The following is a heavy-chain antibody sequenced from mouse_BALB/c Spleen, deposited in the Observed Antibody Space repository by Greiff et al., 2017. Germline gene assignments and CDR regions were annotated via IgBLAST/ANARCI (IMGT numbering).Heavy chain of an antibody. Sequence: QVQLKESGAELVRPGASVKLSCKASGYSFTSYWMNWVKQRPGQGLEWIGMIHPSDSETRLNQKFKDKATLTVDKSSSTAYMQLSSPTSEDSAVYYCNAWTTGWYFDVWGAGTTVTVSS. J-gene: IGHJ1*01. D-gene: IGHD1-1*01. CDR2: IHPSDSET. V-gene: IGHV1S82*01. CDR3: NAWTTGWYFDV. CDR1: GYSFTSYW.